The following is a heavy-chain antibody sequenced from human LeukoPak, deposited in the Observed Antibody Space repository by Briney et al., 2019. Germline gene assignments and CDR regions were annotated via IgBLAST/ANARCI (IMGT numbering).Heavy chain of an antibody. CDR2: IRYDGSNK. CDR1: GFTFSSYG. Sequence: GGSLRLSCAASGFTFSSYGMHWVRQAPGKGLEWVAFIRYDGSNKYYADSVKGRFTISRDNSKNTLYLQMNSLRAEDTAVYYCAKWSVAGSLDYYYYYMDVWGKGTTVTISS. J-gene: IGHJ6*03. D-gene: IGHD6-19*01. V-gene: IGHV3-30*02. CDR3: AKWSVAGSLDYYYYYMDV.